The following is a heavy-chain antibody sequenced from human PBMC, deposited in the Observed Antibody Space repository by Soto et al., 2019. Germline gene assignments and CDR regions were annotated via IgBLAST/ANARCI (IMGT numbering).Heavy chain of an antibody. D-gene: IGHD3-10*01. J-gene: IGHJ3*02. CDR1: GGSISSYY. CDR3: ARYSNRSGYRAFDI. CDR2: IYYSGST. Sequence: SETLSLTCTVSGGSISSYYWSWIRQPPGKGLEWIGYIYYSGSTNYNPSLKSRVTISVDTSKNQFSLKLSSVTAADTAVYYCARYSNRSGYRAFDIWGQGTMVTVSS. V-gene: IGHV4-59*01.